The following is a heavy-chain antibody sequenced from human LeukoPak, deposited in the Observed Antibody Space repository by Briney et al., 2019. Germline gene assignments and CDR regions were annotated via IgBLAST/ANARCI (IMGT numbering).Heavy chain of an antibody. D-gene: IGHD6-13*01. V-gene: IGHV1-2*02. J-gene: IGHJ3*02. Sequence: ASVKFSCKASGYTFTGYYMHWVRQAPGQGLEWMGWINPNSGGTNYAQKFQGRVTMTRDTSVTTTYMQLSGLTSDDTAVYYCARSAAHDAFHIWGQGTMVTVSS. CDR3: ARSAAHDAFHI. CDR2: INPNSGGT. CDR1: GYTFTGYY.